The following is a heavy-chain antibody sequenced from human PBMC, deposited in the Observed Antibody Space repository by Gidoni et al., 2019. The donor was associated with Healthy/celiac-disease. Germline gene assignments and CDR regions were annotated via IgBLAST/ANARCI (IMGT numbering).Heavy chain of an antibody. Sequence: QVQLQESGPGLVKPSETLSLTCAVSGYSISSGYSWGWIRQPPGKGLEVIGSIYHSGSTSYNPSLKGRVAISVDTSKNQFSLKLSSVTAADTAVYYCARDEMQGTDYWGQGTLVTVSS. CDR1: GYSISSGYS. CDR3: ARDEMQGTDY. V-gene: IGHV4-38-2*02. J-gene: IGHJ4*02. CDR2: IYHSGST.